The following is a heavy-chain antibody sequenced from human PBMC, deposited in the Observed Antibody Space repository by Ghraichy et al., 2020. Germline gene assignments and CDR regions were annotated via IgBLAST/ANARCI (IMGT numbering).Heavy chain of an antibody. Sequence: SETLSLTCAVYGGSFSGYYWSWIRQPPGKGLEWIGEINHSGSTNYNPSLKSRVTISVDTSKNQFSLKLSSVTAADTAVYYCALNTVTAGGYFDLWGRGTLVTVSS. CDR2: INHSGST. CDR1: GGSFSGYY. J-gene: IGHJ2*01. D-gene: IGHD4-17*01. V-gene: IGHV4-34*01. CDR3: ALNTVTAGGYFDL.